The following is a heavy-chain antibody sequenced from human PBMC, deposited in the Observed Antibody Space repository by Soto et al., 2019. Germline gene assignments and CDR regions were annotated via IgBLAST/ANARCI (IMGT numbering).Heavy chain of an antibody. CDR3: AEDRDVYDSSGRYGPDAFDI. D-gene: IGHD3-22*01. J-gene: IGHJ3*02. CDR1: GFTFSSYG. CDR2: ISYDGSNK. V-gene: IGHV3-30*18. Sequence: QVQLVESGGGVVQPGRSLRLSCAASGFTFSSYGMHWVRQAPGKGLEWVAVISYDGSNKYYADSVKGRFTISRDNSMNALYLQMNSLRAEDTAVYYCAEDRDVYDSSGRYGPDAFDIWGQGTMVTVSS.